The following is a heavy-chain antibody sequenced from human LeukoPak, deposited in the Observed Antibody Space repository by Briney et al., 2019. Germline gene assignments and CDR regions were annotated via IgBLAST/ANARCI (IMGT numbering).Heavy chain of an antibody. V-gene: IGHV3-74*01. CDR3: ATDPGYRDF. D-gene: IGHD5-18*01. CDR1: GFTFSSYW. J-gene: IGHJ4*02. Sequence: GGSLRLSCAASGFTFSSYWMHWVRQAPGKGLMWVSRIESDGSSTRYADSVKGRFTISRDNSKNMLYLQMNSLRAEDTAMYFCATDPGYRDFWGQGTLVTVSS. CDR2: IESDGSST.